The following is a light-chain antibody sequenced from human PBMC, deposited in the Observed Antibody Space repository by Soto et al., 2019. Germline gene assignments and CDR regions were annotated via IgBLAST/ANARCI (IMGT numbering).Light chain of an antibody. CDR2: EVS. CDR1: SSDVVGYNY. V-gene: IGLV2-8*01. CDR3: SSYAGSNNLHVV. Sequence: QSVLTQPPSASGSPGQSVTISCTGTSSDVVGYNYVSWYQQHPGKAPKLMIYEVSKRPSGVPDRFSGSKSGNTASLTVSGLQAEDEADYYCSSYAGSNNLHVVFGGGTKLTVL. J-gene: IGLJ2*01.